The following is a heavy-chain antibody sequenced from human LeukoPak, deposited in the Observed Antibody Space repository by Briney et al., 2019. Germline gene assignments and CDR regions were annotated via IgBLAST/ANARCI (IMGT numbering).Heavy chain of an antibody. CDR3: AKGGGRPLDDAFDI. Sequence: AGGSLRLSCAASGFTYSSYAMSWVRQAPGKGLEWVSLIASDKIRYADSVKGRFTIARDDSKSTLYLQMNSLRADDTAVYYCAKGGGRPLDDAFDIWGQGTVVTVSS. D-gene: IGHD1-1*01. CDR1: GFTYSSYA. J-gene: IGHJ3*02. V-gene: IGHV3-23*03. CDR2: IASDKI.